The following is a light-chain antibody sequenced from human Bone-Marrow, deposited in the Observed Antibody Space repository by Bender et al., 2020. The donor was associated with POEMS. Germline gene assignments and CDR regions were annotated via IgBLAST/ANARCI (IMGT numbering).Light chain of an antibody. V-gene: IGLV2-8*01. CDR2: DVS. J-gene: IGLJ3*02. CDR1: GSDVTGSAH. CDR3: SSWDDSLSGWV. Sequence: QSALTQPPSASGSPGQSVTISCTGTGSDVTGSAHVSWYQQHPAKAPKLIIYDVSERPSGVPDRFSGSKSGTSASLAISERQSEDEALDYCSSWDDSLSGWVFGGGTKLTVL.